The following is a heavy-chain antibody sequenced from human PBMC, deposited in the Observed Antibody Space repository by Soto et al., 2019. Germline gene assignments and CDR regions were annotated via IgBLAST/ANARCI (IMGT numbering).Heavy chain of an antibody. Sequence: SQTLSLTCAISGDSVSNNSVTWNWVRQSPSRGLEWLGKTYYTSQWNSFYAGSVKSRIVINPDTSKNQVSLQLNSVTPEDTAVYYCASQSYSSGWIAYDIWGQGTMVTVSS. CDR1: GDSVSNNSVT. D-gene: IGHD6-19*01. CDR2: TYYTSQWNS. J-gene: IGHJ3*02. CDR3: ASQSYSSGWIAYDI. V-gene: IGHV6-1*01.